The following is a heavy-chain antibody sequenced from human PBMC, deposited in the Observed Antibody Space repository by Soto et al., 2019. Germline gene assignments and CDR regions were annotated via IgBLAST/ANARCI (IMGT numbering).Heavy chain of an antibody. J-gene: IGHJ3*02. CDR2: INPATGAA. Sequence: QLHLVQSGAVVKKPGASVTVSCSASGYPVTAYYMHWVRQAPGRGLEWMGGINPATGAAKYTQTFQGRVTMTRDTSTNNVFMELSGLTSEDTAVFYCARGGGVGVAGSAAFDMWGQGTLVTVSS. V-gene: IGHV1-2*02. CDR3: ARGGGVGVAGSAAFDM. D-gene: IGHD3-3*01. CDR1: GYPVTAYY.